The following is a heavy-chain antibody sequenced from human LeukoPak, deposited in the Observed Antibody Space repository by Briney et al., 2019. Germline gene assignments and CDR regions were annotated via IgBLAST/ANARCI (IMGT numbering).Heavy chain of an antibody. Sequence: GGSLRLSCAASGFTFSSYGMTWVRQAPGKGLEWVSYISSSSSTIYYADSVKGRFTISRDNAKNSLYLQMNSLRAEDTAVYYCAREQGQWLVPHDYWGQGTLVTVSS. V-gene: IGHV3-48*04. CDR3: AREQGQWLVPHDY. CDR1: GFTFSSYG. J-gene: IGHJ4*02. CDR2: ISSSSSTI. D-gene: IGHD6-19*01.